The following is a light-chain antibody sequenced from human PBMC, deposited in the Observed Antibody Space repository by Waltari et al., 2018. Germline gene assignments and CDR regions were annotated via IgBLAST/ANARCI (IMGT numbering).Light chain of an antibody. CDR1: DLPKRY. J-gene: IGLJ3*02. CDR3: FSTDSTDTYRV. CDR2: EDD. V-gene: IGLV3-10*01. Sequence: SYELTQPPSVSVSPGQTARLTCSGDDLPKRYVYWYQQRPGQPPLMVLYEDDKRPPGIPEGFSGSSSGSMATLTITGAQVEDEADYYCFSTDSTDTYRVFGGGSKLTVL.